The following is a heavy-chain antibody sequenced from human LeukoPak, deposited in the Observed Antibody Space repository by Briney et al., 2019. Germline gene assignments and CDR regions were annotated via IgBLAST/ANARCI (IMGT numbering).Heavy chain of an antibody. CDR3: TAVRWSGSFDY. J-gene: IGHJ4*02. CDR1: GFTYTNDW. Sequence: GGSLRLSCTPSGFTYTNDWMSWVRQVPGKGLEWVARIKSKTDGGTTDYAAPVKGRFIISSDDSKSTAYLQMNSLKTEDTAVYYCTAVRWSGSFDYWGQGTLVTVSS. CDR2: IKSKTDGGTT. V-gene: IGHV3-15*01. D-gene: IGHD1-26*01.